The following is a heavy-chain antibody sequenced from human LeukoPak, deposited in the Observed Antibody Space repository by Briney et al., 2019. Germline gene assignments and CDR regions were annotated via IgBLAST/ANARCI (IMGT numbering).Heavy chain of an antibody. V-gene: IGHV3-23*01. Sequence: GGSLRLSCAASGAAFTKYVMKWVRQAAGAGLEYISGISRSGDITHYADSVKGRFTISRDNVQNTFYLQMNSLRADDTALYYCATEGFYYWGPGTQVTVSS. CDR3: ATEGFYY. CDR1: GAAFTKYV. CDR2: ISRSGDIT. J-gene: IGHJ4*02.